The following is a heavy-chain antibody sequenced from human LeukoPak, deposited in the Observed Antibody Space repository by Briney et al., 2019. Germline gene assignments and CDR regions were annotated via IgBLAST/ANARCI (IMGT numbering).Heavy chain of an antibody. V-gene: IGHV1-2*02. Sequence: ASVKVSCKASGYTFTDFYMHWVRQAPGRGLEWMGWINPNSGGTNYAQKFQGRVTMTTDTSTSTAYMEVRSLRSDDTAVYYCARDPSGLGDAFDIWGQGTMVTVSS. CDR1: GYTFTDFY. J-gene: IGHJ3*02. CDR2: INPNSGGT. CDR3: ARDPSGLGDAFDI. D-gene: IGHD3/OR15-3a*01.